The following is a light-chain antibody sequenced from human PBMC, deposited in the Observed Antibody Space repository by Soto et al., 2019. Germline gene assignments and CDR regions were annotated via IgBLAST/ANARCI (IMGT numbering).Light chain of an antibody. CDR3: QQRHNWPIT. CDR1: QSVSSTY. CDR2: GAL. V-gene: IGKV3D-20*02. Sequence: EIVLTQSPGTLSLSPGERATLSCRASQSVSSTYLAWYQQKPGQAPRLLIYGALNRATGIPARFSGSGSGTDFTLTISGLEPADLGVYYCQQRHNWPITFGQGTRLEIK. J-gene: IGKJ5*01.